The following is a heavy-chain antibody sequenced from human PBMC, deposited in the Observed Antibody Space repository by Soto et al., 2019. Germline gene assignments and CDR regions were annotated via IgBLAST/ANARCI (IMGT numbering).Heavy chain of an antibody. V-gene: IGHV4-30-4*01. CDR1: GGFISRGDYY. Sequence: SETLSLTWTVSGGFISRGDYYWSWIRQPPGKGLEWIGYIYYSGSTYYNPSLKSRVTISVDTSKNQFSLKLSSVTTADTAVYYCARAPPVLPDVWGQGTTVTVSS. D-gene: IGHD3-10*01. CDR2: IYYSGST. CDR3: ARAPPVLPDV. J-gene: IGHJ6*02.